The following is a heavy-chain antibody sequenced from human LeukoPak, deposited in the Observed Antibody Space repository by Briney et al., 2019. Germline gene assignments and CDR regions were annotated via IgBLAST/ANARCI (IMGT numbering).Heavy chain of an antibody. J-gene: IGHJ5*02. CDR1: GFTFSSYA. Sequence: GGSLRLSCAASGFTFSSYAMSWVRQAPGKGLEWVSAISGSGGSTYYADSVKGRFTISRDNSKNTLYLQMNSLRAEDTAVYYCAKGKRADFWSGNGPCWFDPWGQGTLVTVSS. CDR3: AKGKRADFWSGNGPCWFDP. CDR2: ISGSGGST. D-gene: IGHD3-3*01. V-gene: IGHV3-23*01.